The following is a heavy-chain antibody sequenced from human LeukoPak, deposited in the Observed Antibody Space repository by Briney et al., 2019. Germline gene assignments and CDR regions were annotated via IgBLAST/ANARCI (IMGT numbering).Heavy chain of an antibody. CDR2: ISPDGSTT. CDR1: GFTFSSYG. Sequence: GGSLRLSCAASGFTFSSYGMHWVRQAPGKGLEWVSRISPDGSTTGHADSVKGRFTTSRDNAKNTLFLQMNSLRAEDTAVYYCTRDFDFSSAIWGQGTLVTVSS. V-gene: IGHV3-74*01. D-gene: IGHD3-3*01. J-gene: IGHJ4*02. CDR3: TRDFDFSSAI.